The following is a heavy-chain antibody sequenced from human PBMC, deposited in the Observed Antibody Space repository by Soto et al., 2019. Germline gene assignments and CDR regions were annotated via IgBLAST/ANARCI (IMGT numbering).Heavy chain of an antibody. CDR2: IDPSDSYT. D-gene: IGHD2-15*01. CDR1: GYRFISYW. J-gene: IGHJ5*02. Sequence: EVQLVQSGAEVKKPGESLRISCKGSGYRFISYWINWVRQMPGKGLEWMGRIDPSDSYTDYSPSFQGHVTISADKAISTADLQWSSLRASDNAMYYCARDVNGGSAPWGQGTLVTVCS. CDR3: ARDVNGGSAP. V-gene: IGHV5-10-1*01.